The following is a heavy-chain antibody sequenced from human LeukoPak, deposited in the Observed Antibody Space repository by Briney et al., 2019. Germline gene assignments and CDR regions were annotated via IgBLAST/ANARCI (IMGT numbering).Heavy chain of an antibody. CDR2: IFYTGGI. Sequence: PAETLSLTCAVSGFSISTSNYWAWIRQPPGRGLEGIGHIFYTGGIYYNPSLKSRVTMSVDTSRNQFSLKLSSVTAVDTAVYYCARKATTGPTKAAFDIWGQGTMVTVST. V-gene: IGHV4-28*05. D-gene: IGHD4-17*01. CDR3: ARKATTGPTKAAFDI. CDR1: GFSISTSNY. J-gene: IGHJ3*02.